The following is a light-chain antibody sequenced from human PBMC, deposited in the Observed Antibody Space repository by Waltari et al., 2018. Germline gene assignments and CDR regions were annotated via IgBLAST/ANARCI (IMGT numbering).Light chain of an antibody. Sequence: SSELTQDPAVSVALGQPLRFTCQGDSLSTSYASWYQLKPGRAPVLVIVGKDKRPSGIPDRIAGYSSGTTSTLTITGAQAEDEADYYCSSRNGRANEVVFAGGTKVTVL. CDR1: SLSTSY. V-gene: IGLV3-19*01. CDR3: SSRNGRANEVV. CDR2: GKD. J-gene: IGLJ3*02.